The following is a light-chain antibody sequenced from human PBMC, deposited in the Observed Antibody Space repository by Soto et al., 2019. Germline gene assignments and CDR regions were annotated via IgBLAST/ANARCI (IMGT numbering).Light chain of an antibody. J-gene: IGKJ1*01. V-gene: IGKV3-15*01. CDR2: GAS. Sequence: EIVMTQSPATLSVSPGERATLSCRASQSVSSNLAWYQQKPGQAPRLLIYGASTRATGIPDRFSGSGSGTDFTLTISRLEPEDFAVYYCQHYNNWPPWTFGQGTKVDIK. CDR3: QHYNNWPPWT. CDR1: QSVSSN.